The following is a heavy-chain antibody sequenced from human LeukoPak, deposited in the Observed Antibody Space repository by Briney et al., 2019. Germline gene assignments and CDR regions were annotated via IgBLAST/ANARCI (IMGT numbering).Heavy chain of an antibody. CDR3: ARPTVERYYYVDV. Sequence: TSETLSLTCTVSGGSISSSSYYWGWLRQPPGKGLEWIGSIYYSGSTYYNPSLKSRVTISVDTSKNQFSLKLSFVTAADTAVYYCARPTVERYYYVDVWGKGTTVTVSS. V-gene: IGHV4-39*01. J-gene: IGHJ6*03. CDR2: IYYSGST. D-gene: IGHD5-24*01. CDR1: GGSISSSSYY.